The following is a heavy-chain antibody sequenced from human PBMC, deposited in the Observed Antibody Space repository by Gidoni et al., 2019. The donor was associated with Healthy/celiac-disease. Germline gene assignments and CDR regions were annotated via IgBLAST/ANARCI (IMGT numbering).Heavy chain of an antibody. CDR2: ISSSSSTI. CDR1: GFTFSSYN. J-gene: IGHJ4*02. D-gene: IGHD6-19*01. Sequence: EVQLVESGGGSVQPGGSRRLSCASSGFTFSSYNMTWVRQAPGKGLEWVSYISSSSSTIYYADSVKGRFTISRDNAKNSLYLQMNSLRAEDTAVYYCARYDSSGWGAFDYWGQGTLVTVSS. CDR3: ARYDSSGWGAFDY. V-gene: IGHV3-48*01.